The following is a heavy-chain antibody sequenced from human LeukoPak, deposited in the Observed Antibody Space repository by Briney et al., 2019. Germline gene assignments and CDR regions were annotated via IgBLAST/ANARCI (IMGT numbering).Heavy chain of an antibody. Sequence: GGSLRLSCAASGFTFSNNWMSWVRQAPGKGLECVANIKKDGSEKYYINSVKGRFTISRDNAKNSLYLQMDSLRAEDTALYYCVKDAGTAWGQGTLVTVSS. J-gene: IGHJ5*02. CDR3: VKDAGTA. CDR2: IKKDGSEK. V-gene: IGHV3-7*01. CDR1: GFTFSNNW. D-gene: IGHD2-8*02.